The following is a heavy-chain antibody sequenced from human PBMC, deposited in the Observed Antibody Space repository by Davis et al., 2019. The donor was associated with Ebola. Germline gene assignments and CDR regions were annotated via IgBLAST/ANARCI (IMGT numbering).Heavy chain of an antibody. J-gene: IGHJ5*02. CDR3: ARSLGVVPAATNWFDP. V-gene: IGHV1-3*01. CDR1: GYTFTSYA. Sequence: ASVQVSCKASGYTFTSYAMHWVRQAPGQRLEWMGWINAGNGNTKYSQKFQGRVTITRDTSASTAYMELSSLRSEDTAVYYCARSLGVVPAATNWFDPWGQGTLVTVSS. D-gene: IGHD2-2*01. CDR2: INAGNGNT.